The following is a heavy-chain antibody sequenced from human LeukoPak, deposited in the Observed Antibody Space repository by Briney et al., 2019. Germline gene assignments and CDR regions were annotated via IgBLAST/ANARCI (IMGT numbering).Heavy chain of an antibody. Sequence: GGSLRLSCAASGFTFSSYAMSWVRQAPGKGLEWVSGISGSGGSAYYGDSVKGRFTISRDNSKNTLSLQMNSLRAEDTAVYYCAKSIVVVTAIPTYFDYWGQGTLVTVSS. J-gene: IGHJ4*02. D-gene: IGHD2-21*02. V-gene: IGHV3-23*01. CDR2: ISGSGGSA. CDR3: AKSIVVVTAIPTYFDY. CDR1: GFTFSSYA.